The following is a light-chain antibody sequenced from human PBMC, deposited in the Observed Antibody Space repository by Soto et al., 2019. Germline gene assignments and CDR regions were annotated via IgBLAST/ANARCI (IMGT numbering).Light chain of an antibody. Sequence: AIRMTQSPSSLSASTGDRVTITCRSSQGISSYLAWYQQKPGKAPKLLIYAASTLQSGVPSRFSGSGSGTDFTLTISCLQSEDFATYFFQHYYSYPLTFGGGTKVEIK. CDR2: AAS. CDR3: QHYYSYPLT. CDR1: QGISSY. J-gene: IGKJ4*01. V-gene: IGKV1-8*01.